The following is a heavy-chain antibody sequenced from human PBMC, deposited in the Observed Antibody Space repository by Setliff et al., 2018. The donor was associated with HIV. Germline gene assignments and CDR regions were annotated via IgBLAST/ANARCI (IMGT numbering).Heavy chain of an antibody. CDR1: TDSFSNFH. CDR2: IFGSGTT. V-gene: IGHV4-4*07. D-gene: IGHD3-16*01. Sequence: SETLSLTCSVSTDSFSNFHWSWMRQPAGKGLEWIGRIFGSGTTHYNPSPKSRVTMSIDTSKNQFSLKLNSVTAADTAVYFCARDRSKYGTGSSAYNWFDPWGLGTLVTVSS. CDR3: ARDRSKYGTGSSAYNWFDP. J-gene: IGHJ5*02.